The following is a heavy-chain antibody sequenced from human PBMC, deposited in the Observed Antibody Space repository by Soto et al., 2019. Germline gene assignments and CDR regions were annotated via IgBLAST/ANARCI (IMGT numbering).Heavy chain of an antibody. CDR1: GFTFSDYY. Sequence: GGSLRLSCAASGFTFSDYYMSWIRQAPGKGLEWVSYISTSSSYTNYADSVKGRFTISRDNAKNSLYLQMNSLRAEDTAVYYCASGYSSGWYPGKYHFDYWGQGTLVTVSS. CDR2: ISTSSSYT. CDR3: ASGYSSGWYPGKYHFDY. J-gene: IGHJ4*02. V-gene: IGHV3-11*06. D-gene: IGHD6-19*01.